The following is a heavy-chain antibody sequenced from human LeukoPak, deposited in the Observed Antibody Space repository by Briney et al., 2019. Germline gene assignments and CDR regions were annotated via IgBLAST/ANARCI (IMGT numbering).Heavy chain of an antibody. V-gene: IGHV3-23*01. J-gene: IGHJ4*02. CDR2: SGDSDGST. CDR3: AKGGCRGTCNPLAY. Sequence: SGGSLRLSCAASGFTFSGSGMSWVRQAPGKGLEWISSSGDSDGSTYYADSLKGRFTISRDNSKNTLYLQMNNLRAEVTAVYYCAKGGCRGTCNPLAYWGQGALVTVSP. CDR1: GFTFSGSG. D-gene: IGHD2-15*01.